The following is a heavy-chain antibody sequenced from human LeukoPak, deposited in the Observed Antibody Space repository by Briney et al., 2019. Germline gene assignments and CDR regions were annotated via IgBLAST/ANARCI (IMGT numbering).Heavy chain of an antibody. CDR2: IIPIFGTA. Sequence: GASVKVSCKASGGTFSSYAISWVRQAPGQGLEWMGGIIPIFGTANYAQKFQGRVTMTEDTSTDTAYMELSSLRSEDTAVYYCATGSWYQYWGQGTLVTVSS. D-gene: IGHD2-15*01. V-gene: IGHV1-69*06. J-gene: IGHJ4*02. CDR1: GGTFSSYA. CDR3: ATGSWYQY.